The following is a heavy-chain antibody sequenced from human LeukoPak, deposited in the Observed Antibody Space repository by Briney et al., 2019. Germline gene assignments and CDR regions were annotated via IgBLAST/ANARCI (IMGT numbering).Heavy chain of an antibody. CDR3: ASSAYDSSGYYQYYFDY. J-gene: IGHJ4*02. CDR1: GYTFTGYY. Sequence: ASVKVSCKASGYTFTGYYMHWVRQAPGQGLEWMGWINPNSGGTNYAQKVQGRVTMTRDTSISTAYMELSRLRSDDTAVYYCASSAYDSSGYYQYYFDYWGQGTLVTVSS. CDR2: INPNSGGT. D-gene: IGHD3-22*01. V-gene: IGHV1-2*02.